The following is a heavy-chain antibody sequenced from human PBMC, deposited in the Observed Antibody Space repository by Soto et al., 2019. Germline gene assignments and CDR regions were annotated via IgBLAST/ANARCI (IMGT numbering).Heavy chain of an antibody. CDR3: AHTKDSSGFLTS. J-gene: IGHJ5*02. D-gene: IGHD3-22*01. CDR1: GFSLSGYGVR. V-gene: IGHV2-5*01. Sequence: GAGPTLVNPTQTLTLTCSFSGFSLSGYGVRVIWFRQPPGETLEWLALIHWNDDKRYSPYLKSRLTITKDTSKNQVVLTLTNLDPLDTGTYFCAHTKDSSGFLTSWGQGILVTVPQ. CDR2: IHWNDDK.